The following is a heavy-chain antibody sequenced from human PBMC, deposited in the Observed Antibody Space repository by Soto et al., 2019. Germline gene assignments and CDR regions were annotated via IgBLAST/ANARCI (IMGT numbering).Heavy chain of an antibody. CDR3: ARGSGSYDDYFDY. CDR1: GYTFTGYY. CDR2: INPNSGGT. J-gene: IGHJ4*02. Sequence: ASVKVSCKASGYTFTGYYMHWVRQAPGQGLEWMGWINPNSGGTNYAQKFQGWVTMTRDTSISTAYMELSRLRSDDTAVYYCARGSGSYDDYFDYWGQGTLVTVSS. D-gene: IGHD1-26*01. V-gene: IGHV1-2*04.